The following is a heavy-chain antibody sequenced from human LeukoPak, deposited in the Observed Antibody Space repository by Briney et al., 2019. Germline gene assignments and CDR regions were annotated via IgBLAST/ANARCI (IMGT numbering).Heavy chain of an antibody. J-gene: IGHJ4*02. D-gene: IGHD3-22*01. CDR3: ARIYDSSGYYGD. CDR1: GYTFTSYY. V-gene: IGHV1-46*01. CDR2: INPSGGST. Sequence: GASVKVSCKASGYTFTSYYMHWVRQAPGPGLEWVGIINPSGGSTSYAQKFQGRVTMTRDMSTSTVYMELSSLRSEDTAVYYCARIYDSSGYYGDWGQGTLVAVSS.